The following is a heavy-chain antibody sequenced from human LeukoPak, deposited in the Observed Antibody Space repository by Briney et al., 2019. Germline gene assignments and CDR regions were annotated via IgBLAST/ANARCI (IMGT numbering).Heavy chain of an antibody. Sequence: GGSLRLSCAASGFTLSSNYMSWVRQAPGKGLEWVSVIYSGGSTYYADSVKGRFTISRDNSKNTLYLQMNSLRAEDTAVYYCARLGIVGAAVDYWGQGTLVTVSS. J-gene: IGHJ4*02. D-gene: IGHD1-26*01. V-gene: IGHV3-66*01. CDR1: GFTLSSNY. CDR2: IYSGGST. CDR3: ARLGIVGAAVDY.